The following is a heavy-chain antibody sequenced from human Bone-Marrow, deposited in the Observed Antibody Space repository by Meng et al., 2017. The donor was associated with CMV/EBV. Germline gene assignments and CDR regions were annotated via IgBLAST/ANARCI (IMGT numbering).Heavy chain of an antibody. J-gene: IGHJ4*02. D-gene: IGHD3-10*01. CDR2: INCTRGDT. Sequence: QVSCKASEYTFTGYKIHWVRQAPGHGPECLGEINCTRGDTNYAQKFQGRVTMTRDTSISTAYMELSSLRSDDTAVYYCVRLAGGVDYWGQGTLVTVSS. CDR1: EYTFTGYK. CDR3: VRLAGGVDY. V-gene: IGHV1-2*02.